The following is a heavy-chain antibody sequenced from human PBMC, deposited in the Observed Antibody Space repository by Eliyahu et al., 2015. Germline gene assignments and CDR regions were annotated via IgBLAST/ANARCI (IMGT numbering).Heavy chain of an antibody. CDR3: ARTPHCSGGPCYDYFDF. CDR2: VDWDDDK. J-gene: IGHJ4*02. CDR1: GFSLSTPGMR. Sequence: QVTLKETGPALLKPTQTLTLTCSLSGFSLSTPGMRVXWIRQTPGKALEWLARVDWDDDKFYSTSLKTRLTISKDTSKNQVVFSMTNMDPVDTATYYCARTPHCSGGPCYDYFDFWGQGILVTVSS. V-gene: IGHV2-70*04. D-gene: IGHD2-21*02.